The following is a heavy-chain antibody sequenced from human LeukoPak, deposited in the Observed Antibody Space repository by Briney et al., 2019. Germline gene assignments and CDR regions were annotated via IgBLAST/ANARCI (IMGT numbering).Heavy chain of an antibody. CDR3: AKDWGNDYGDDCYGMDV. D-gene: IGHD4-17*01. CDR2: ISWNSGSI. J-gene: IGHJ6*02. CDR1: GFTFDDYA. Sequence: PGGSLRLSCAASGFTFDDYAMHWVRQAPGKGLEWVSGISWNSGSIGYADSVKGRFTISRDNAKNSLYLQMNSLRAEDMALYYCAKDWGNDYGDDCYGMDVWGQGTTVTVSS. V-gene: IGHV3-9*03.